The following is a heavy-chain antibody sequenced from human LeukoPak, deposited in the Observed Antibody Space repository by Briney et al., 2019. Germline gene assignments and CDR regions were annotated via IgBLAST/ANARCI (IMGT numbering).Heavy chain of an antibody. Sequence: GGSLRLSCAASRLTVSSNYMSWVRQAPGKGLEWVSVLYSGGDTYYADSVKGRFTISRDNSKNSLYFQMNSLRAEDTAVYYCARGATVAGDFDYWGQGTLVTVSS. V-gene: IGHV3-66*01. CDR1: RLTVSSNY. CDR2: LYSGGDT. CDR3: ARGATVAGDFDY. D-gene: IGHD6-19*01. J-gene: IGHJ4*02.